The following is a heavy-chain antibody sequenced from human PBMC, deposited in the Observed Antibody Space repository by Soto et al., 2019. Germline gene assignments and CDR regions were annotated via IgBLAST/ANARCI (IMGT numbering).Heavy chain of an antibody. J-gene: IGHJ6*02. CDR2: IFYNGRA. V-gene: IGHV4-31*03. D-gene: IGHD1-7*01. CDR3: AGVPGGTMYALRYFYGLDV. Sequence: QVRLRESGPGLVKPSQTLSFTCTISNGSVSSGDYYWSWIRQFPGKDLEWLGNIFYNGRAYHNPSLKSRVYKSADTSKNQSSPKVTSVTAADTAVYFWAGVPGGTMYALRYFYGLDVWGQGTTVTVSS. CDR1: NGSVSSGDYY.